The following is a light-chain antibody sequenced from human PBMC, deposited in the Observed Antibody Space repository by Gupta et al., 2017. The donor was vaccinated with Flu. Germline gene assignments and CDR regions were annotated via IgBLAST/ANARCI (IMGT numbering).Light chain of an antibody. V-gene: IGKV4-1*01. Sequence: DIAMTQSPDSLAVSLGERATINCKSSQSVLYSFNNKNCLAWYQHKPGQPPKLLIYWASTRESGVPYRFSGSGSGTDFTLTISSLQAEDVAIYYCQQYHHFPRTFGQGTTVEIK. CDR2: WAS. J-gene: IGKJ1*01. CDR1: QSVLYSFNNKNC. CDR3: QQYHHFPRT.